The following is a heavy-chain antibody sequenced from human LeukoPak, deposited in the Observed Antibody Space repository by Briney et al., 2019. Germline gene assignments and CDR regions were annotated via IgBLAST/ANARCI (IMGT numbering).Heavy chain of an antibody. CDR1: GFIVSDYN. D-gene: IGHD3-10*02. CDR3: AELGITMIGGV. CDR2: ISSSGTAI. V-gene: IGHV3-48*02. Sequence: GGSLRLSCAASGFIVSDYNMNWVRQAPGKGLGWVSYISSSGTAIYYAESVKGRSTISRENAKNSLYLQMNSLTDEDTAVYYCAELGITMIGGVWGKGTTVTISS. J-gene: IGHJ6*04.